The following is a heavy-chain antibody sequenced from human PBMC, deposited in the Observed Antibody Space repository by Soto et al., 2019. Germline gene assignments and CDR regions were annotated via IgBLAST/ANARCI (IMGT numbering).Heavy chain of an antibody. V-gene: IGHV4-30-4*01. CDR1: GGSISSGDYY. J-gene: IGHJ5*02. CDR3: ARVVRFCSSPSCRGRNRFDP. Sequence: TLSLTCSVSGGSISSGDYYWSWIRQPPGKGLEWIGYMFYTGTTYYNPSLKSRITISMDTSKNQFSLRLTSVTAADTAEYHCARVVRFCSSPSCRGRNRFDPWGQGTRVTVSS. D-gene: IGHD2-2*01. CDR2: MFYTGTT.